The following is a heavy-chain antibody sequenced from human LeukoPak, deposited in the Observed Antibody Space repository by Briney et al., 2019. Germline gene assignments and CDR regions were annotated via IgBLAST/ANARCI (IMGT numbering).Heavy chain of an antibody. D-gene: IGHD6-19*01. CDR1: RGSISNYY. J-gene: IGHJ3*02. V-gene: IGHV4-59*08. CDR2: IYYSGRT. Sequence: SETLSLTCPVSRGSISNYYWSWLRQPPGTGLEWIGYIYYSGRTNYTPPLASRVTISVDTSKNQFSLRLSSVAASDSAGYCCARPREQWGGNDGFDIWGQGTMVTVSS. CDR3: ARPREQWGGNDGFDI.